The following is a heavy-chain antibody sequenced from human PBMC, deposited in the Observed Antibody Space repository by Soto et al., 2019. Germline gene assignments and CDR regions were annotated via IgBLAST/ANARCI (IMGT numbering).Heavy chain of an antibody. CDR3: ERAQIKYSRNYYQRNWFDT. V-gene: IGHV3-11*01. CDR1: GFTFSDYY. D-gene: IGHD6-6*01. J-gene: IGHJ5*02. CDR2: ISSSGSTI. Sequence: GGSLRLSCAASGFTFSDYYMTWIRQAPGKGLEWVSYISSSGSTIYYADSVKGRFTISRDNAKFSLYLQMNSLRAEDTAVYYCERAQIKYSRNYYQRNWFDTWGQGTLVTVSS.